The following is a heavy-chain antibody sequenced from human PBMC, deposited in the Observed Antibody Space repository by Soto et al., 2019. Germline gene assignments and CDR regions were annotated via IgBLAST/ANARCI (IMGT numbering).Heavy chain of an antibody. D-gene: IGHD3-10*01. CDR2: ISSNGGST. CDR3: ASGAGLDGAVYGSGPTTIGY. J-gene: IGHJ4*02. CDR1: GFTFSSYA. Sequence: EVQLVESGGGLVQPGGSLRLSCAASGFTFSSYAMHWVRQAPGKGLEYVSAISSNGGSTYYANSVKGRFTISRDNSKNTLYLQMGSLRAEDMAVYYCASGAGLDGAVYGSGPTTIGYWGQGTLVTVSS. V-gene: IGHV3-64*01.